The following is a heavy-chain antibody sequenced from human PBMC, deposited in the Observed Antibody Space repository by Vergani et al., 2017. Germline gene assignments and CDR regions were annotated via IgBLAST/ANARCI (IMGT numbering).Heavy chain of an antibody. V-gene: IGHV1-2*02. J-gene: IGHJ6*02. CDR2: INPNSGGT. CDR1: GYTFTGYY. D-gene: IGHD2-2*01. Sequence: QVQLVQSGAEVKKPGASVKVSCKASGYTFTGYYMHWVRQAPGQGLEWMGWINPNSGGTNYAQKFQGRVTMTRDTSISTAYMELSRLRSEHTAVNYCARFDIVVVPADYGMDVWGQGTTVTVSS. CDR3: ARFDIVVVPADYGMDV.